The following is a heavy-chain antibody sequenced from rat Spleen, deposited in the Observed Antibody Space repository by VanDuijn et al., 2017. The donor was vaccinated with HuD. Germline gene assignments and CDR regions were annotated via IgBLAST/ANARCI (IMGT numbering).Heavy chain of an antibody. J-gene: IGHJ4*01. CDR2: ISPGGGST. CDR1: GFTFSDFG. Sequence: EVPLVESGGGLVEPGRSLKLSCSASGFTFSDFGMHWIRQAPPQGLEWVASISPGGGSTYYPDSVKGRFTISRDNARSTLSLQMNSLRSEDTATYYCATEYYDGYYHSVMDAWGQGASVTVSS. CDR3: ATEYYDGYYHSVMDA. V-gene: IGHV5-19*01. D-gene: IGHD1-12*03.